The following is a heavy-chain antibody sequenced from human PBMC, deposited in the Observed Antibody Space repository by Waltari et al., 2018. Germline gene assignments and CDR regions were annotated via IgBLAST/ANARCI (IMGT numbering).Heavy chain of an antibody. J-gene: IGHJ3*01. CDR2: INGDGTTT. V-gene: IGHV3-74*01. CDR3: TRDRGLPDAFNL. CDR1: GFSFGPSW. Sequence: EEQLVESGGGSVQPGGSLRLPCPASGFSFGPSWMHLVRQAPGKGLVWVSHINGDGTTTKYADSVKGRFTISRDNTKNTLYLEINSLRAEDTAVYYCTRDRGLPDAFNLWGQGTMVTVSS.